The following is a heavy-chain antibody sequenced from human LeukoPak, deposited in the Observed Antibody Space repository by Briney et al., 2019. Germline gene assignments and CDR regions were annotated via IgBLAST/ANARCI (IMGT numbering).Heavy chain of an antibody. CDR2: IKEDGSEK. CDR3: ARNER. J-gene: IGHJ4*02. CDR1: GFTFSNYW. Sequence: GGSLRLSCAASGFTFSNYWMSWVRQAPGKGLEWVANIKEDGSEKHYVEFVKGRFTISRDSAKNSLYLQMNSLRAEDTAVYYCARNERWGQGTLVTVSS. V-gene: IGHV3-7*01.